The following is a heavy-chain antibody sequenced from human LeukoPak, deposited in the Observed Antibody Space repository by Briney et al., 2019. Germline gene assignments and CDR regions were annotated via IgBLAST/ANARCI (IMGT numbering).Heavy chain of an antibody. Sequence: SETLSLTCTVSGGSISSGGYYWSWIRQHPGKGLEWIGYIYYSGSTYYNPSLKSRVTISVDTSKNQFSLQLSSVTAADTAVYYCARDGNPWNLDVWGRGTLVTVSS. J-gene: IGHJ2*01. V-gene: IGHV4-31*03. CDR1: GGSISSGGYY. CDR2: IYYSGST. CDR3: ARDGNPWNLDV. D-gene: IGHD1-14*01.